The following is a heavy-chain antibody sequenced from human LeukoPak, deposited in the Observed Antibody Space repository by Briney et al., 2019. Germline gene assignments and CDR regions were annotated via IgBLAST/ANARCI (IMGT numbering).Heavy chain of an antibody. CDR1: GFTFSSYR. J-gene: IGHJ3*02. V-gene: IGHV3-21*03. CDR2: ISSSSSYI. D-gene: IGHD2-15*01. Sequence: PGGSLRLSCAASGFTFSSYRMNWVRQAPGKGLEWVSSISSSSSYIYYADSVKGRFTISRDNAKNSLYLQMNSLRAEDTTVYYCARGVVVAATPWDDAFDIWGQGTMVTVSS. CDR3: ARGVVVAATPWDDAFDI.